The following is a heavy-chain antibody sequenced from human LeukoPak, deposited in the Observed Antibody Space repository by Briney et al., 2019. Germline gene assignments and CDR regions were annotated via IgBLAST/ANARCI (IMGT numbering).Heavy chain of an antibody. D-gene: IGHD2-2*01. CDR2: IIPIFGTA. CDR3: ARSRQHCSSTSCYGRFSWDAFDI. Sequence: GASVKVSCKASGGTFSSYAISWVRQAPGQGLEWMGGIIPIFGTANYAQKFQGRVTITADESTSTAYMELSSLRSEDTAVYYCARSRQHCSSTSCYGRFSWDAFDIWGQGTMVTVSS. CDR1: GGTFSSYA. V-gene: IGHV1-69*13. J-gene: IGHJ3*02.